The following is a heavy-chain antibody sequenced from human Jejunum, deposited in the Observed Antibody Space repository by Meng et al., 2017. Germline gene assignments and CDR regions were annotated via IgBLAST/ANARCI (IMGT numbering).Heavy chain of an antibody. D-gene: IGHD3-16*01. CDR2: IFHGGST. J-gene: IGHJ5*02. CDR1: DVSISSGHW. Sequence: VLLENARPGVGKSSGTLSLPCACSDVSISSGHWWRCVLQSPGKGLEWIREIFHGGSTNYNSSLKSRVSISVDKSKNQFSLELSSVTAADTAVYYCSNYVWGSRPTGVLSWGQGTLVTVSS. V-gene: IGHV4-4*02. CDR3: SNYVWGSRPTGVLS.